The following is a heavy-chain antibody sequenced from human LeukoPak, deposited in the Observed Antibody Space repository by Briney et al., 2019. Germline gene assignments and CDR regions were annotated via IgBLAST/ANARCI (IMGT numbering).Heavy chain of an antibody. D-gene: IGHD6-6*01. J-gene: IGHJ5*02. Sequence: GGSLRLSCAASGFTFSSYAMSWVRQAPGKGLEWVSAISGSAGSTYYSDSVKGRFTISRDNSKNTLYLQINSLRAEDTAVYYCAKDKGDYTSSSSSYNWFDPWGQGTLVTVSS. CDR3: AKDKGDYTSSSSSYNWFDP. CDR1: GFTFSSYA. V-gene: IGHV3-23*01. CDR2: ISGSAGST.